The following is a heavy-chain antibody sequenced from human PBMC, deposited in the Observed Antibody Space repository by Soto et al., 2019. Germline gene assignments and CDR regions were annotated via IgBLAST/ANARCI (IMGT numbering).Heavy chain of an antibody. J-gene: IGHJ4*02. Sequence: QVQLVQSGAEVKKPGASVKVSCKASGYAFSGYSMHWVRQAPGQGLEWMGWINPNSGGTNYAQKFQGWVTMTRDTSISTAYMELSRLRSDDTAVYYCARVFSSSWYGSFDYWGQGTLVTVSS. CDR1: GYAFSGYS. D-gene: IGHD6-13*01. CDR2: INPNSGGT. CDR3: ARVFSSSWYGSFDY. V-gene: IGHV1-2*04.